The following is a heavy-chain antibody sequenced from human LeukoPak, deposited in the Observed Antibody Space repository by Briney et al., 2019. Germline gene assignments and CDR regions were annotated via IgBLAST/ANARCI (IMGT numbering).Heavy chain of an antibody. CDR2: IIPILGIA. D-gene: IGHD3-16*01. CDR1: GGTFSSYA. CDR3: ARDQGVPRKNYFDY. J-gene: IGHJ4*02. V-gene: IGHV1-69*04. Sequence: ASVKVSCKASGGTFSSYAISWVRHAPGQGLEWMGRIIPILGIANYAQKFQGRVTITADKSTSTAYMELSSLRSEDTAVYDCARDQGVPRKNYFDYWGQGTLVTVSS.